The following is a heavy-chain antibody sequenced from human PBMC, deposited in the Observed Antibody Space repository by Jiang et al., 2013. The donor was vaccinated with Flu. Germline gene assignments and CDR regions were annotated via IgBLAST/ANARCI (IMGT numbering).Heavy chain of an antibody. CDR2: IYDSGST. V-gene: IGHV4-39*07. J-gene: IGHJ4*02. D-gene: IGHD5-12*01. CDR3: ARAQKXSGFELPYFHY. Sequence: GPGLVKPSETLSLTCTVSGGSIRSSSYFWVWICQPPGKRLEWIGSIYDSGSTYYNPSLKSRLTMSVDTSKNQFSLKLSSVTAADTAVYYCARAQKXSGFELPYFHYVGPGNGWSPSPQ. CDR1: GGSIRSSSYF.